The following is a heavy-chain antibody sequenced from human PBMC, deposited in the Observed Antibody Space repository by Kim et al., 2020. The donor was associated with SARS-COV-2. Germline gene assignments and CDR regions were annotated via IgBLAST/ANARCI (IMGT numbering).Heavy chain of an antibody. Sequence: SETLSLTRAVSGGSISRYFWWSWVRQPPGKGLEWIGAVHQSGTTNYNPSLKTRLTMSVDMSKNQFSLKLSSVTAADTAVYYCARNNYDILTSPFDYWGQGTRVTASS. V-gene: IGHV4-4*02. CDR3: ARNNYDILTSPFDY. J-gene: IGHJ4*02. CDR2: VHQSGTT. D-gene: IGHD3-9*01. CDR1: GGSISRYFW.